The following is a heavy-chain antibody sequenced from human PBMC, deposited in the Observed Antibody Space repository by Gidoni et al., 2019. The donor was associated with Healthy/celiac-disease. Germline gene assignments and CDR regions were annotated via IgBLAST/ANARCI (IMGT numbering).Heavy chain of an antibody. Sequence: EVQLVESGGGLVQPGRSLRLSCAASGFTCDDYAMHWVRQAPGKGLEWVSGISWNSGSIGYADSVKGRFTISRDNAKNSLYLQMNSLRAEDTALYYCAKDTDRYYYDSSGDAFDIWGQGTMVTVSS. CDR2: ISWNSGSI. D-gene: IGHD3-22*01. CDR1: GFTCDDYA. J-gene: IGHJ3*02. V-gene: IGHV3-9*01. CDR3: AKDTDRYYYDSSGDAFDI.